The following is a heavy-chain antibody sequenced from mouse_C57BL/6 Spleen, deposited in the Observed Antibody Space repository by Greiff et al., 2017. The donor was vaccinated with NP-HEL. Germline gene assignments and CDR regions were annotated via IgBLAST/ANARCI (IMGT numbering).Heavy chain of an antibody. CDR2: IDPSDSYT. J-gene: IGHJ4*01. Sequence: QVQLKESGAELVKPGASVKLSCKASGYTFTSYWMQWVKQRPGQGLEWIGEIDPSDSYTNYNQKFKGKATLTVDTSSSTAYMQLSSLTSEDSAVYYCARLLYYAMDYWGQGTSVTVS. D-gene: IGHD1-1*01. CDR3: ARLLYYAMDY. CDR1: GYTFTSYW. V-gene: IGHV1-50*01.